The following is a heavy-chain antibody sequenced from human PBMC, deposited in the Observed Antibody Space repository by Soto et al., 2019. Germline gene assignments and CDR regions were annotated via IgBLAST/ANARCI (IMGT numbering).Heavy chain of an antibody. D-gene: IGHD6-19*01. J-gene: IGHJ5*02. CDR3: ARKTSRGSGWYFWFDP. Sequence: GGSLRLSCAASGFTFSSYGMHWVRQAAGKGLEWVAVIWYDGSNKYYADSVKGRFTISRDNSKNTLYLQMNSLRAEDTAVYYCARKTSRGSGWYFWFDPWGQGTLVTVSS. CDR1: GFTFSSYG. V-gene: IGHV3-33*01. CDR2: IWYDGSNK.